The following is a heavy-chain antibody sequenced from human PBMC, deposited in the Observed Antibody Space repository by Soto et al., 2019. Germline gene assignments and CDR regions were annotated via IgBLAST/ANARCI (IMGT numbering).Heavy chain of an antibody. CDR3: ARSIVVVTALDY. J-gene: IGHJ4*02. Sequence: SVKVSCKASGYTFTSYGISWVRQAPGLGLEWMGRVNPIVSMSNYAQKFQGRVTITADKSTNTAYMQLSSLRSEDTAVYYCARSIVVVTALDYWGQGTLVTVSS. V-gene: IGHV1-69*04. CDR2: VNPIVSMS. D-gene: IGHD2-21*02. CDR1: GYTFTSYG.